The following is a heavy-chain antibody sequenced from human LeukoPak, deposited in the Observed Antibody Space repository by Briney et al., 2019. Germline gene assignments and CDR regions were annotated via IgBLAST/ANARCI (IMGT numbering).Heavy chain of an antibody. CDR2: ISYDGSNK. CDR1: GFTFSSYG. Sequence: GGSLRLSCAASGFTFSSYGMHWVRQAPGKGLEWVAVISYDGSNKYYADSVKGRFTISRDNSKNTLYLQMNSLRAEDTAVYYCATNTVTNLDYWGQGTLVTVSS. D-gene: IGHD4-17*01. V-gene: IGHV3-30*03. J-gene: IGHJ4*02. CDR3: ATNTVTNLDY.